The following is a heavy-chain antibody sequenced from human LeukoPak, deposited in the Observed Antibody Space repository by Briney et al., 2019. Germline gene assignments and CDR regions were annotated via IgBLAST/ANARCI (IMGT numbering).Heavy chain of an antibody. CDR2: IRYDGTNR. V-gene: IGHV3-30*02. Sequence: GGSLRLSCAASGVIFSSYGMHWVRQAPGKGLEWVAFIRYDGTNRYYADSVKGRFSISRDNSKNTLYLQLSRLRAEDTALYYCAKDSILHGSSPPDALDLWGQGTMVTVSP. D-gene: IGHD3-10*01. CDR1: GVIFSSYG. J-gene: IGHJ3*01. CDR3: AKDSILHGSSPPDALDL.